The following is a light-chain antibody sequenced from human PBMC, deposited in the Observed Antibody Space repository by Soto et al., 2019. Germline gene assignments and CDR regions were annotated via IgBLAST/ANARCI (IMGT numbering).Light chain of an antibody. CDR3: SSYAGSNNYV. J-gene: IGLJ1*01. Sequence: QSALTQPPSASGSPGQSVTISCIGTSSDIGGSNYVSWYQHHPGKAPKLMIFEVNKRPSGVPDRFSGSKSGNTASLTVSGLQAEDEADYYCSSYAGSNNYVFGTGTKLTVL. V-gene: IGLV2-8*01. CDR1: SSDIGGSNY. CDR2: EVN.